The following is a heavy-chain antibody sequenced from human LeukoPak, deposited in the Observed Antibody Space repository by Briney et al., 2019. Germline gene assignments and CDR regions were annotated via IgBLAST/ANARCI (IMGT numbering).Heavy chain of an antibody. D-gene: IGHD1-14*01. CDR2: AIGSGGNT. CDR1: GFTFSGYA. Sequence: GGSLRLSCAASGFTFSGYAMSWVRQALGKGLEWVSTAIGSGGNTYYADSVRGRFTISRDNSKNTLYLQINSLGADDTAVYYCARGGLYKFDYWGQGTLVTVSS. V-gene: IGHV3-23*01. CDR3: ARGGLYKFDY. J-gene: IGHJ4*02.